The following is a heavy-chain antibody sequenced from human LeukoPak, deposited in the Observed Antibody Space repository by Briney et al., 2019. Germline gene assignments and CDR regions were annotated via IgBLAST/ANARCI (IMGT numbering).Heavy chain of an antibody. J-gene: IGHJ5*02. CDR2: IYTSGTT. CDR1: GGSISSYY. Sequence: SETLSLTCTVSGGSISSYYWSWLRQPAGKGLEWIGRIYTSGTTNYNPSLKSRVTMLVDTSKNQFSLKLSSVTAADTAVYYCARLYCSSTSCYWTNWFDPWGQGTLVTVSS. D-gene: IGHD2-2*01. CDR3: ARLYCSSTSCYWTNWFDP. V-gene: IGHV4-4*07.